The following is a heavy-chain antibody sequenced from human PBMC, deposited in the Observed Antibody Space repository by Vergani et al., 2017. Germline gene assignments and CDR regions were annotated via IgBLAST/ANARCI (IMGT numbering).Heavy chain of an antibody. CDR3: ARSIAAAGPIDY. D-gene: IGHD6-13*01. CDR1: GGTFSSYA. CDR2: IIPIFGTA. V-gene: IGHV1-69*01. J-gene: IGHJ4*02. Sequence: QVQLVQSGAEVKKPWSSVKVSCKASGGTFSSYAISWVRQAPGRGLEWMGGIIPIFGTANYAQKFQGRVTIPADESTSTADMELSSLRSEDTAVYYCARSIAAAGPIDYWGQGTLVTVSS.